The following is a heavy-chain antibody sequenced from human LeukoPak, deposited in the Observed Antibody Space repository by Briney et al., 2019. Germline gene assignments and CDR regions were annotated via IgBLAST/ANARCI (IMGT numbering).Heavy chain of an antibody. D-gene: IGHD4/OR15-4a*01. CDR1: GDSISSYY. V-gene: IGHV4-4*07. J-gene: IGHJ5*02. CDR2: VDASGRT. CDR3: ARDLTTPPYNWFDP. Sequence: SETLSLTCTVSGDSISSYYWSWIRQPPGKGLEWIGLVDASGRTNYNPSLQSRVTMSVDTSKNQFSLKMSSVTAADTAVYYCARDLTTPPYNWFDPWGQGILVTVSS.